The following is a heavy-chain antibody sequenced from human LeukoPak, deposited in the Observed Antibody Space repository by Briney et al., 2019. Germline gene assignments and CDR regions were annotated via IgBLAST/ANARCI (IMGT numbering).Heavy chain of an antibody. D-gene: IGHD2-15*01. CDR3: ARDPSRYCSGGSCYEEVDY. J-gene: IGHJ4*02. Sequence: ASVKVSCNASGYTFTSYGISWVRQAPGQGLEWMGWISAYNGNTNYAQKLQGRVTMTTDASTSTAYMELRSLRSDDTAVYYCARDPSRYCSGGSCYEEVDYWGQGTLVTVSS. CDR2: ISAYNGNT. V-gene: IGHV1-18*01. CDR1: GYTFTSYG.